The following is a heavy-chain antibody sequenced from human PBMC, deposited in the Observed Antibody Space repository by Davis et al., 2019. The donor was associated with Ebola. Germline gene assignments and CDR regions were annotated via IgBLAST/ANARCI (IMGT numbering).Heavy chain of an antibody. CDR2: INNSGGVT. CDR1: GFVFRNYV. D-gene: IGHD3-22*01. Sequence: GGSLRLSCAASGFVFRNYVMSWVRQAPGKGLEWVSGINNSGGVTCHADSVKGRFTISRDNPKNTLYLQMNSLRAEDTAVYYCANGNYDSSGYWGYWFDPWGQGTLVTVSS. CDR3: ANGNYDSSGYWGYWFDP. J-gene: IGHJ5*02. V-gene: IGHV3-23*01.